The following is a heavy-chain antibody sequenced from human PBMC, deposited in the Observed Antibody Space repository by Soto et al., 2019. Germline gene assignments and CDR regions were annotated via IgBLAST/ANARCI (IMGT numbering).Heavy chain of an antibody. Sequence: QVQLQQWGAGLLKPSETLSLTCAVYGGSFSGYYWSWIRQPPGKGLEWIGEINHSGSTNYNPSLKSRVTISVDTSKNQFSLQLSSVTAADTAVYYCARGANAIAARDYYYMDVCGKGTTVTVSS. D-gene: IGHD6-6*01. CDR2: INHSGST. CDR1: GGSFSGYY. V-gene: IGHV4-34*01. J-gene: IGHJ6*03. CDR3: ARGANAIAARDYYYMDV.